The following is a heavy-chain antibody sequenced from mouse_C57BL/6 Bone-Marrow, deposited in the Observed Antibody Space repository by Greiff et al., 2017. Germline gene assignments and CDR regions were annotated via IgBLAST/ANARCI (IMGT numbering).Heavy chain of an antibody. V-gene: IGHV1-82*01. D-gene: IGHD2-2*01. J-gene: IGHJ3*01. Sequence: VQLQQSGPELVKPGASVKISCKASGYAFSSSWLNWVKQRPGKGLEWIGRFYPGAGDTNYNGPFKGKATLTADKSSSTAYMQLSSLTSEDSAVYCCARGGYDAWFAYWGQGTLVTVSA. CDR2: FYPGAGDT. CDR1: GYAFSSSW. CDR3: ARGGYDAWFAY.